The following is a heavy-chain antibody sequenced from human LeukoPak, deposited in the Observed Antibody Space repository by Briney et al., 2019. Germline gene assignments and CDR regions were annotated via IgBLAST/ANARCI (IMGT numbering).Heavy chain of an antibody. CDR2: INPNSGGT. Sequence: GASVKVSCKASGYTFTGYYMHWVRQAPGQGLEWMGWINPNSGGTNYAQKFQGWVTMTRDTSISTAYMELSRLRSDDTAVYYCATTRYFKVIHAFDIWGQGTMVTVSS. CDR1: GYTFTGYY. CDR3: ATTRYFKVIHAFDI. V-gene: IGHV1-2*04. J-gene: IGHJ3*02. D-gene: IGHD3-9*01.